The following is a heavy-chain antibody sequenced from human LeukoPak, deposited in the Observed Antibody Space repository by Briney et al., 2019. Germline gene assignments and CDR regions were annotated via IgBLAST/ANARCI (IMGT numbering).Heavy chain of an antibody. Sequence: GESLKISCTASGYSFTTYWIGWVRQMPGEGLEWMGIIYPGDSDTRYSPSFQGQVTLSADKSINTAYLQWSSLKASDTAMYYCARHVGGGSSWYWFDPWGQGTLVTVSS. CDR3: ARHVGGGSSWYWFDP. V-gene: IGHV5-51*01. CDR2: IYPGDSDT. J-gene: IGHJ5*02. D-gene: IGHD6-13*01. CDR1: GYSFTTYW.